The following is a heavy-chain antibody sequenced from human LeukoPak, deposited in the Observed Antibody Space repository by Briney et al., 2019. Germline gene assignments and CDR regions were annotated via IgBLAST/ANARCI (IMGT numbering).Heavy chain of an antibody. CDR1: GASISDHY. D-gene: IGHD3-10*01. CDR2: ALYRGNT. J-gene: IGHJ4*02. V-gene: IGHV4-59*08. CDR3: ARLLLDGSRTLFDS. Sequence: SEALSLTCTVSGASISDHYWGWIRQPPGKGLEWVGYALYRGNTNYTPSLKSRVSMSVDPSRTQFSLRLTSVTAADTAVYYCARLLLDGSRTLFDSWGQGTLVTVSS.